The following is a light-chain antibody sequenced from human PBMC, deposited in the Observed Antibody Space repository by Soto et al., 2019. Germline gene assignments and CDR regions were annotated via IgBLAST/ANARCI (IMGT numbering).Light chain of an antibody. J-gene: IGKJ1*01. V-gene: IGKV1-5*03. CDR1: QSISAW. Sequence: DIQMTQSPSTLSASVGDRVSITCRASQSISAWLSWYQQRPGKAPKLLLYKASSLQSGVSSRFSGSGSGTEFTLTIGSLQPDDSATYYCQQYDNYPWTFVQGT. CDR2: KAS. CDR3: QQYDNYPWT.